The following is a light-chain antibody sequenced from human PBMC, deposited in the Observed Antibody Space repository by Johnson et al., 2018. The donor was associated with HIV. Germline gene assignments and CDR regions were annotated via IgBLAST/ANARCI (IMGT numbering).Light chain of an antibody. Sequence: QSVLTQPPSVSAAPGQKVTISCSGSSSNIGNNYVSWYQQLPGTAPRLLIYENSNRPSGIPDRFSGSKSGTSATLAITGLQTGDEADYYCGTWDSSLGGVFGTGTRVTVL. V-gene: IGLV1-51*02. J-gene: IGLJ1*01. CDR1: SSNIGNNY. CDR3: GTWDSSLGGV. CDR2: ENS.